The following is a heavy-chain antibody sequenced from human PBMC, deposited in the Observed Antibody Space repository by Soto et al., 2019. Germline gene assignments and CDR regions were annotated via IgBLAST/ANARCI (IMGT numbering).Heavy chain of an antibody. CDR1: GGSMDNSYW. CDR3: ARARLESRLKRIHYYGMDV. D-gene: IGHD6-6*01. Sequence: QLQLQESGPGLVKPSGTLSLTCDVSGGSMDNSYWWSWVRQPPGKGLEWIGEIHHTGSTNYNPSRKGRVTISADESKDRFSLRLSSVTAADSAVYFCARARLESRLKRIHYYGMDVWGPGTKVTVAS. V-gene: IGHV4-4*02. CDR2: IHHTGST. J-gene: IGHJ6*02.